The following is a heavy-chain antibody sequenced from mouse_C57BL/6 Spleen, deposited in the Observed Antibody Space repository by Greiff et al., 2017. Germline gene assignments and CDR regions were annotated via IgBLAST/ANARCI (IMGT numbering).Heavy chain of an antibody. V-gene: IGHV5-16*01. CDR1: GFTFSDYY. J-gene: IGHJ3*01. CDR2: INYDGSST. CDR3: ARGRLRFAY. Sequence: EVKVVESEGGLVQPGSSMKLSCTASGFTFSDYYMAWVRQVPEKGLEWVANINYDGSSTYYLDSLKSRFIISRDNAKNILYLQMSSLKSEDTATYYCARGRLRFAYWGQGTLVTVSA. D-gene: IGHD2-4*01.